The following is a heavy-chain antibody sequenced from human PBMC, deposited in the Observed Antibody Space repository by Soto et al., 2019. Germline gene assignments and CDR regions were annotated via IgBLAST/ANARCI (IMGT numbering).Heavy chain of an antibody. D-gene: IGHD3-16*01. Sequence: QVQLQESGPGLVKPSETLSLTCTVSGASICSHYWSWIRQPPGEGLEWIGRASYSGSASYNPSLKSRVTISIDTSKNQFSLKLTSVTAADTAVYYCARQWGGDYWGQGFLVTVSS. CDR2: ASYSGSA. V-gene: IGHV4-59*08. CDR1: GASICSHY. J-gene: IGHJ4*02. CDR3: ARQWGGDY.